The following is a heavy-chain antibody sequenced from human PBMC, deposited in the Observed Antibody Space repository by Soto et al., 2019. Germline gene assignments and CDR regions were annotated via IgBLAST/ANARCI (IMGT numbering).Heavy chain of an antibody. CDR3: ARPSGSYLYYFDY. J-gene: IGHJ4*02. CDR2: IYYSGST. CDR1: GGSISSSSYY. D-gene: IGHD1-26*01. Sequence: SETLSLTCTVSGGSISSSSYYWGWIRQLPGKGLEWIGSIYYSGSTYYNPSLKSRVTISVDTSKNQFSLKLSSVTAADTAVYYCARPSGSYLYYFDYWGQGTLVTVSS. V-gene: IGHV4-39*01.